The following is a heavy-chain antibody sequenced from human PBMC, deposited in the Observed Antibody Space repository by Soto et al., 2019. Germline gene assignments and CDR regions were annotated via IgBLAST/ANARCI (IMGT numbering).Heavy chain of an antibody. V-gene: IGHV3-23*01. CDR2: ISGSGGST. D-gene: IGHD3-3*01. J-gene: IGHJ6*02. CDR1: GFTFSSYA. Sequence: GGSLRLSCAASGFTFSSYAMSWVRQAPGKGLEWVSAISGSGGSTYYADSVKGRFTISRDNSKNTLYLQMNSLRAEDTALYYCAKGRITIFGVVMGPAYYYYYGMDVWGQGTTVTVSS. CDR3: AKGRITIFGVVMGPAYYYYYGMDV.